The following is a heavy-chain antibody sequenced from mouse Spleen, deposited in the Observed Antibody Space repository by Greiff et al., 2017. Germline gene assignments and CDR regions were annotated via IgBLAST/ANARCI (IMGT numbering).Heavy chain of an antibody. CDR2: ISSGGGST. CDR3: ARVTGHREYYFDY. V-gene: IGHV5-9*04. CDR1: GFTFSSYY. Sequence: EVKLMESGGGLVKLGGSLKLSCAASGFTFSSYYMSWVRQTPEKRLEWVATISSGGGSTYYPDSVKGRFTISRDNAKNTLYLQMSSLNSEDTAVYYCARVTGHREYYFDYWGQGTTLTVSS. J-gene: IGHJ2*01. D-gene: IGHD2-12*01.